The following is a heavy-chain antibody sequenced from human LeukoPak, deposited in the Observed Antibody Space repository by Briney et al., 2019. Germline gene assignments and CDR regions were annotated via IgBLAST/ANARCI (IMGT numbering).Heavy chain of an antibody. Sequence: GGSLRLSCAASGFTLSSYWMTWVRQAPGKGLEWVANIKYDGSERDYVDSVKGRFTISRDDAKNSLYLQMNSLRAEDTAIYYCARDIAAAGLFFDYWGQGTLVTVSS. V-gene: IGHV3-7*01. J-gene: IGHJ4*02. CDR2: IKYDGSER. CDR1: GFTLSSYW. CDR3: ARDIAAAGLFFDY. D-gene: IGHD6-13*01.